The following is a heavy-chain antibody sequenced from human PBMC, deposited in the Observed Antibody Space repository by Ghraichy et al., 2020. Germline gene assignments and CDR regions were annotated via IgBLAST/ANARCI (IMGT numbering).Heavy chain of an antibody. CDR3: ARDLIFAGTTAY. CDR2: ISSSSSTI. Sequence: LSLTCAASGFTFSSYSMNWVRQAPGKGLEWVSYISSSSSTIYYADSVKGRFTISRDNAKNSLYLQMNSLRDEDTAVYYCARDLIFAGTTAYWGQGTLVTVSS. CDR1: GFTFSSYS. D-gene: IGHD1-1*01. J-gene: IGHJ4*02. V-gene: IGHV3-48*02.